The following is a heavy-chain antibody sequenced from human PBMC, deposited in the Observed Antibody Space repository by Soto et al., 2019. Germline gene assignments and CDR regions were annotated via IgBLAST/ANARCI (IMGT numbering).Heavy chain of an antibody. Sequence: SGPTLVDPTQTLTLTCTFSGFSLSTSGVCVVLSRQPPGKALEWLALIYWNDDKRYSTSLKSRLTITKDTSKNQVVLTMTNMENVDPATYYFAHSYVNRYVLKWFEPWGQ. CDR2: IYWNDDK. J-gene: IGHJ5*02. D-gene: IGHD2-2*01. CDR1: GFSLSTSGVC. V-gene: IGHV2-5*01. CDR3: AHSYVNRYVLKWFEP.